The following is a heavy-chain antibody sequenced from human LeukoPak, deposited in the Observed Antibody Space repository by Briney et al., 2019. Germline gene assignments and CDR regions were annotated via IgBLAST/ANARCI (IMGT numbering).Heavy chain of an antibody. CDR1: GFTFSSYS. J-gene: IGHJ3*02. Sequence: GGSLRLSCAASGFTFSSYSMNWVRQAPGKGLEWVSSISSSSSYIYYADSVKGRFTISRDNAKNSLYLQMNSLRAEDTAVYYCARASSWSAFDIWGRGTMVTVSS. V-gene: IGHV3-21*01. D-gene: IGHD6-13*01. CDR2: ISSSSSYI. CDR3: ARASSWSAFDI.